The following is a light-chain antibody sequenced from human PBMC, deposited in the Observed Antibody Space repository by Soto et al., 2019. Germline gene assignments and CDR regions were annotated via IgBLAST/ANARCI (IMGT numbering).Light chain of an antibody. CDR1: QSISSW. V-gene: IGKV1-5*03. Sequence: DIQMTQSPSTLSASVGDRVTITCRASQSISSWLAWYQQKPGKAPKVLVYKASTLESGVPSRFSGSGSGTEFILTIGSLQPDDFASYYCQQYNSFPLTFGGGTKVDIK. CDR3: QQYNSFPLT. CDR2: KAS. J-gene: IGKJ4*01.